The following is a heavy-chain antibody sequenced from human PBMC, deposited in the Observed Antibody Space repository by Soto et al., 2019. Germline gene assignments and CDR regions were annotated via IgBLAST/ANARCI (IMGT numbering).Heavy chain of an antibody. CDR3: ARGDDLWSHYYFDY. J-gene: IGHJ4*02. CDR1: GYTFTSYG. V-gene: IGHV1-18*01. D-gene: IGHD3-3*01. CDR2: ISAYNGNT. Sequence: QVQLVQSGVEVKKPGASVKVSCKASGYTFTSYGITWVRQAPGQGLEWMGWISAYNGNTNFAQMFRGRVSMTTDTSTTAAYMEPRSLRSDDTAVYYCARGDDLWSHYYFDYWGQGTLVTVSS.